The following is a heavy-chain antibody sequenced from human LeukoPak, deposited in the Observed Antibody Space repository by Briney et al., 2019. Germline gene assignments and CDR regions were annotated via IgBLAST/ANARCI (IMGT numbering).Heavy chain of an antibody. Sequence: PGRSLRLSCAASGFTFSSYAMHWVRQAPGKGLEWVAVISYDGSNKYYADSVKGRFTISRDNSKNTLYLQMNSLRAEDTAVYYCARASPRDGYNMPEFDYWGQGTLVTVSS. D-gene: IGHD5-24*01. CDR3: ARASPRDGYNMPEFDY. CDR2: ISYDGSNK. J-gene: IGHJ4*02. V-gene: IGHV3-30*14. CDR1: GFTFSSYA.